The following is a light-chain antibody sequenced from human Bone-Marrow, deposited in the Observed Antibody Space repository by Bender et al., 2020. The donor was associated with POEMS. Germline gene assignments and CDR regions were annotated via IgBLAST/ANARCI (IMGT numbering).Light chain of an antibody. V-gene: IGLV3-25*03. CDR3: QSADSSGTNVL. CDR2: KDT. J-gene: IGLJ2*01. CDR1: ALSKQY. Sequence: SSELTQSPSVSVSPGQTARITCSGEALSKQYSYWYKKKQGQAPALVIFKDTERPSGIPERFSGSSSGTTVTLTIRGVQAEDEADYYCQSADSSGTNVLFGGGTKLSVL.